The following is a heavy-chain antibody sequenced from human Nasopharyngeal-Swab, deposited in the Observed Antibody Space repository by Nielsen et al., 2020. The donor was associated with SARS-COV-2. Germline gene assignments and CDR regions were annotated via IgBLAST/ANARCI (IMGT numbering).Heavy chain of an antibody. CDR1: GFTFSSYA. D-gene: IGHD6-13*01. CDR2: ISYDGSKK. V-gene: IGHV3-30-3*01. Sequence: GGSLRLSCAASGFTFSSYAMHWVRQAPGKGLEWVAVISYDGSKKYYADSVKGRFNISRDNSKNPLYLQMNSLRAEDTAVYYCARDQGSSWYTYYYYYGMDVWGQGTTVTVSS. CDR3: ARDQGSSWYTYYYYYGMDV. J-gene: IGHJ6*02.